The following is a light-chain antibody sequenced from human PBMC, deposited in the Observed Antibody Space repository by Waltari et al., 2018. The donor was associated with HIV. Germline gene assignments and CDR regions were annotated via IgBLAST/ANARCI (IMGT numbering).Light chain of an antibody. CDR3: GTWDRSMDGGV. Sequence: QSVLTQPPSVSAAPGQKVAISCSVSSSNIGNDFVSWYQHVPGSAPKLLIYDNYKRPSGIPDRFSGSKSGTSATLDITGLQTGDGADYYCGTWDRSMDGGVFGGGTKLTVL. CDR2: DNY. V-gene: IGLV1-51*01. J-gene: IGLJ2*01. CDR1: SSNIGNDF.